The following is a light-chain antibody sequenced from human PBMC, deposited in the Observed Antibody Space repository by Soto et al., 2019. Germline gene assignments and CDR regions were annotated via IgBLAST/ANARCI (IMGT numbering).Light chain of an antibody. Sequence: QSVLTQPASVSGSPGQSITISCTGTSSDVGGYNYVSWYQQHPGKAPKLMIYEVSNRPSGVSNRFSGYKSGNTASLTISGLQAEVEADYYCSSYTSSSTLVFGTGTKLTFL. J-gene: IGLJ1*01. CDR2: EVS. V-gene: IGLV2-14*01. CDR3: SSYTSSSTLV. CDR1: SSDVGGYNY.